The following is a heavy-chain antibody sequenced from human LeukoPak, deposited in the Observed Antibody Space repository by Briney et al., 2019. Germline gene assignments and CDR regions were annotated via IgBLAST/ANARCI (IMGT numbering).Heavy chain of an antibody. CDR3: AKSVLLWFGEVLYEDYFDS. D-gene: IGHD3-10*01. J-gene: IGHJ4*02. CDR1: GFTFSTYA. Sequence: GGSLRLSCAASGFTFSTYAMSWVRQAPGKGLECVSSISGRDGSTYYADSVKGRFTISRDNSKNTLYLQMNSLRAEDTAVYYCAKSVLLWFGEVLYEDYFDSWGQGTLVTVSS. V-gene: IGHV3-23*01. CDR2: ISGRDGST.